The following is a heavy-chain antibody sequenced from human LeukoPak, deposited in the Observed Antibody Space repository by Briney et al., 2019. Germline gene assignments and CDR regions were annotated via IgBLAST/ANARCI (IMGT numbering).Heavy chain of an antibody. CDR3: ARAHQLGAFDF. J-gene: IGHJ3*01. V-gene: IGHV1-18*01. CDR2: INPHSSDT. Sequence: GASVKVSCKASGYTFTSYGISWVRQAPGQGLEWMGWINPHSSDTKYAPKFRGRVTWTRDTSLNTTYMELSSLTSEDTATYYCARAHQLGAFDFWGQGTLVTVSS. D-gene: IGHD1-1*01. CDR1: GYTFTSYG.